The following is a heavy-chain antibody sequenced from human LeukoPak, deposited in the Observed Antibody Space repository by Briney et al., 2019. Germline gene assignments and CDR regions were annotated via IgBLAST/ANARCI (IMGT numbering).Heavy chain of an antibody. V-gene: IGHV6-1*01. CDR2: TYYRSKWYN. Sequence: SQTLSLTCALSGDSVSKNSVAWNWIRQSPSRGPEWLGRTYYRSKWYNDYAVSVKSRITINPDTSKNQFSLHLKSVTPEDTAVYYCARDWGDGAGYDYWGQGTLVTVPS. J-gene: IGHJ4*02. CDR1: GDSVSKNSVA. CDR3: ARDWGDGAGYDY. D-gene: IGHD3-16*01.